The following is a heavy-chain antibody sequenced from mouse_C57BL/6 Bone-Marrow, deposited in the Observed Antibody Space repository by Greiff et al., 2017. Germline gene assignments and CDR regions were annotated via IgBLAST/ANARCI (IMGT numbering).Heavy chain of an antibody. CDR3: ARWGYGSSLDY. J-gene: IGHJ2*01. CDR2: INPNYGTT. V-gene: IGHV1-39*01. D-gene: IGHD1-1*01. Sequence: VQLQQSGPELVQPGASVKISCTASGYSFTDYNMNWVKQSNGKSLEWIGVINPNYGTTSYNQKFKGKATFTVDKSSSTAYMQLNSLTSEDSAGDYCARWGYGSSLDYWGQGTTLTVSA. CDR1: GYSFTDYN.